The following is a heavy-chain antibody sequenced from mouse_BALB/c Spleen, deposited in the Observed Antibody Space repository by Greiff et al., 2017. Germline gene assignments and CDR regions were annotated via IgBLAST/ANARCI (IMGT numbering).Heavy chain of an antibody. CDR2: INPNNGGT. CDR1: GYTFTDYN. V-gene: IGHV1-18*01. J-gene: IGHJ4*01. D-gene: IGHD2-14*01. Sequence: EVQLQQSGPELVKPGASVKIPCKASGYTFTDYNMDWVKQSHGKSLEWIGDINPNNGGTIYNQKFKGKATLTVDKSSSTAYMELRSLTSEDTAVYYCASRLYRYDAMDYWGQGPSVTVPS. CDR3: ASRLYRYDAMDY.